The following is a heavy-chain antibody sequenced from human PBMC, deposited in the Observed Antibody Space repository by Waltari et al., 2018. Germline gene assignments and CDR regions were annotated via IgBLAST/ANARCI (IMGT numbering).Heavy chain of an antibody. J-gene: IGHJ4*02. V-gene: IGHV3-7*01. D-gene: IGHD1-26*01. Sequence: EVQLVESGGGLVQPGGSLRLSCAASGFTFSRYCMSWVRQAPGKGLEWVANIKQDGSEKYYVDSVKGRFTISRDNAKNSLYLQMNSLRAEDTAVYYCARDQRASIVGATRWGQGTLVTVSS. CDR2: IKQDGSEK. CDR1: GFTFSRYC. CDR3: ARDQRASIVGATR.